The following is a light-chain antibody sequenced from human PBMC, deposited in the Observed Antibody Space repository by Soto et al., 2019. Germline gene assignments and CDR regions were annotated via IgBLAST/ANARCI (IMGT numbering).Light chain of an antibody. J-gene: IGKJ1*01. CDR2: AAS. V-gene: IGKV1-39*01. CDR3: QQSYITPWT. CDR1: QRVNNY. Sequence: DVQMTQSPSSLSASVGDRVTITCRASQRVNNYLNWYQLKPGKAPNLLIYAASSLQIGVPSRFGGSASGTNFTLAIGGLQPEDFATYYCQQSYITPWTFGQGTKVDIK.